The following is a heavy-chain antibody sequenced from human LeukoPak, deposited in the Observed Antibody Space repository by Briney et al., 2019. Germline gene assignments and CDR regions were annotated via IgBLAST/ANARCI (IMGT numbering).Heavy chain of an antibody. CDR2: MSSSRSNI. D-gene: IGHD3-3*01. V-gene: IGHV3-48*04. CDR3: ARDLRGPVVTGLWSGQEGVFDY. J-gene: IGHJ4*01. CDR1: GFTFCSYS. Sequence: GGSLRLSCAVSGFTFCSYSMIWLRQAPGKGVEGVSYMSSSRSNIHYADSVKGRFTIYRDLAKNSLYLQMNSLRADDMAVYYCARDLRGPVVTGLWSGQEGVFDYSGPRTPVTVSS.